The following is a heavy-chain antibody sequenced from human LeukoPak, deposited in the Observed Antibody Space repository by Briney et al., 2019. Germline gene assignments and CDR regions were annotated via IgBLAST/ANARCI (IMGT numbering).Heavy chain of an antibody. J-gene: IGHJ4*02. Sequence: PGGSLRLSCAASGFSFADYGMSWVRQAPGKGLEWVSGINWNGGSTGYAGSVKGRFTISRDDSKNTVYLQMNSLRAEDTAVYSCAKYTSGTSYRGLDQWGQGTLVTVSS. CDR3: AKYTSGTSYRGLDQ. CDR1: GFSFADYG. D-gene: IGHD3-10*01. CDR2: INWNGGST. V-gene: IGHV3-20*04.